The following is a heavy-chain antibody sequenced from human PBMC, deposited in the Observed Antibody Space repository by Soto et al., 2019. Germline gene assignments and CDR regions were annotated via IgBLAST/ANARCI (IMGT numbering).Heavy chain of an antibody. D-gene: IGHD2-15*01. CDR1: GFTFSSYS. V-gene: IGHV3-21*01. CDR2: ISSSSSYI. J-gene: IGHJ4*02. Sequence: EVQLVESGGGLVKPGGSLRLSCAASGFTFSSYSINWVRQAPGKGLEWVSSISSSSSYIYYADPVKGRFTISRDYANNSPYLPMNSLRAEDTAVYYCARGLHCCGGRCVFDYWGQGTLVPVSP. CDR3: ARGLHCCGGRCVFDY.